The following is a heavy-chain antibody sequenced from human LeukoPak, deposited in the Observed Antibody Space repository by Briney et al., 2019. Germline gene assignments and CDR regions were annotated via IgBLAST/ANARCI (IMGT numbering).Heavy chain of an antibody. V-gene: IGHV3-23*01. CDR2: ISGSGSST. Sequence: GGSLRLSCAASGFTFSSYAMSWVRQAPGKGLEWVSAISGSGSSTYYADSVKGRFTISRDNSKNTLYLQMNGLRTEDTAVYFCAKRGTVPGNPYDFWDWGQGTLVTVSS. CDR3: AKRGTVPGNPYDFWD. J-gene: IGHJ4*02. CDR1: GFTFSSYA. D-gene: IGHD3-3*01.